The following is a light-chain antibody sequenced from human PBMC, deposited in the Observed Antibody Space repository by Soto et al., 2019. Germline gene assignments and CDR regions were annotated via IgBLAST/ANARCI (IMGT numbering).Light chain of an antibody. CDR2: AAS. CDR1: QMIASY. V-gene: IGKV1-39*01. Sequence: DIQMTQSPSSLSASVADSVTITCRSSQMIASYLNWYQQKPGKAPILLIYAASSLQIGVPSRFRGSGYGTDFTLTISSLQPEDFAIYVCQQSYSSPPTFGQGTILEIK. J-gene: IGKJ2*01. CDR3: QQSYSSPPT.